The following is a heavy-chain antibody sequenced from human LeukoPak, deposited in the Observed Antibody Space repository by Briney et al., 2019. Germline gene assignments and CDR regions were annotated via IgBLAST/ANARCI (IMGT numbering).Heavy chain of an antibody. CDR3: ARGGQIRFLEWSPTYYYYYGMDV. D-gene: IGHD3-3*01. V-gene: IGHV4-4*02. J-gene: IGHJ6*02. CDR1: SGSISSSYW. Sequence: SETLSLTCAVSSGSISSSYWWSWVRQPPGKGLEWIGEIYHSGSTNYNPSLKSRVTISIDTSKNQFSLKLSSVTAADTAVYYCARGGQIRFLEWSPTYYYYYGMDVWGQGTTVTVSS. CDR2: IYHSGST.